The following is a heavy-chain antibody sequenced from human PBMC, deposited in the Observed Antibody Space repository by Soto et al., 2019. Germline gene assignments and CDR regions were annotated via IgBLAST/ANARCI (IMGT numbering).Heavy chain of an antibody. CDR3: ARDLLRGGYYDSSGYYGY. CDR1: GGSFSGYY. Sequence: SETLSLTCAVYGGSFSGYYWTWIRQPPGTGLEWIGEINHSGSTNYNPSLKSRVTISVDTSKNQFSLKLTSVTAADTAVYYCARDLLRGGYYDSSGYYGYWGQG. J-gene: IGHJ4*02. CDR2: INHSGST. V-gene: IGHV4-34*01. D-gene: IGHD3-22*01.